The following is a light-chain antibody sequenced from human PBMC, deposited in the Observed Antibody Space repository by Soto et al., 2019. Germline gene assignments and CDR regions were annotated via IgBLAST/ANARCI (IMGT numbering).Light chain of an antibody. Sequence: QSALTQPPSASGSPGQSVAISCTGTSSDVGGYNYVSWFQQHPGKAPKLMIYEFTKRPSGVPDRFSGSKSGNTASLTVSGLQAEDEADYYCASYAGNNVIFGGGTQLTVL. CDR3: ASYAGNNVI. V-gene: IGLV2-8*01. CDR1: SSDVGGYNY. CDR2: EFT. J-gene: IGLJ2*01.